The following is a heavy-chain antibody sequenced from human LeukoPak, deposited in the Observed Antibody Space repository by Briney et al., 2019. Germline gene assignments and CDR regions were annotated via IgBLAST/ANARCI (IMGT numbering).Heavy chain of an antibody. D-gene: IGHD6-13*01. CDR1: GYSISDGYY. CDR2: LHHKGST. CDR3: TRDGFLIAGSRFDD. V-gene: IGHV4-38-2*02. Sequence: SETLSLTCTVSGYSISDGYYWGWIRQPPGKGLEWIGSLHHKGSTYYNPSLKSRVTTSVDTSKNQIFLKLSSVTAADTAVYYCTRDGFLIAGSRFDDWGQGTLVTVPS. J-gene: IGHJ4*02.